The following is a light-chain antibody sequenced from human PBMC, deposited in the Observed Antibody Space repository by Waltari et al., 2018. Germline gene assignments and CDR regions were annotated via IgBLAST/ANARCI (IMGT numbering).Light chain of an antibody. V-gene: IGKV1-39*01. CDR2: VAS. CDR3: QQRHNWPLT. Sequence: DIQMTQSPSSLPASVGDRVTITCRSSQSISNYLNWYQHKPGEAPKLLVYVASNLQRGVPSRFSGSGSETDFTLTISSLQLEDFAVYYCQQRHNWPLTFGGGTKVEIK. J-gene: IGKJ4*01. CDR1: QSISNY.